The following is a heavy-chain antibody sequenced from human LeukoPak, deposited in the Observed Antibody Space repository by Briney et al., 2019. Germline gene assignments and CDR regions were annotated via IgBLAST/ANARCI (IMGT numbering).Heavy chain of an antibody. D-gene: IGHD3-3*01. CDR3: ARVYDFWSEFDY. Sequence: SVKVSCKASGGTFSSYAISWVRQAPGQGLEWMGGIIPIFGTANYAQKFQGRVTITADESTSTAYMELSSLRSEDTVVYYCARVYDFWSEFDYWGQGTLVTVSS. J-gene: IGHJ4*02. V-gene: IGHV1-69*01. CDR1: GGTFSSYA. CDR2: IIPIFGTA.